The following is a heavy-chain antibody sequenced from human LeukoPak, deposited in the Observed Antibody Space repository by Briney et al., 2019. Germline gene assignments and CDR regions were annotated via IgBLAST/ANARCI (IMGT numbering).Heavy chain of an antibody. V-gene: IGHV4-59*08. CDR2: IYYSGST. CDR3: ARLHYYDSSGYYSAYYYGMDV. D-gene: IGHD3-22*01. Sequence: PSETLSLTCTVSGGSISSYYWSWIRQPPGKGLEWIGYIYYSGSTNYNPSLKSRVTISVDTSKNQFSLKLSSVTAADTAVYYCARLHYYDSSGYYSAYYYGMDVWGQGTTVTVSS. CDR1: GGSISSYY. J-gene: IGHJ6*02.